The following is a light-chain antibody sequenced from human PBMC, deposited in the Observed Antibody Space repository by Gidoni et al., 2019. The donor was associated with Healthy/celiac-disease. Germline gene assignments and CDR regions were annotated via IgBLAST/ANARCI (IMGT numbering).Light chain of an antibody. CDR2: CAS. V-gene: IGKV3-20*01. Sequence: EIVLKQSPGTLSLSPGERATLSCRASQSVSSSYLAWYQQKPGHAPMLLIYCASSRATGIPYRFSGSGSGTDFTLTISRLEPEDFAVYYCQQYGRSPTFGPGTKVDIK. CDR1: QSVSSSY. J-gene: IGKJ3*01. CDR3: QQYGRSPT.